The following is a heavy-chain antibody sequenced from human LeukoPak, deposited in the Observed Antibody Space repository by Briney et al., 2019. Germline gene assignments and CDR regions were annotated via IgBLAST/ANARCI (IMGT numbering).Heavy chain of an antibody. Sequence: SETLSHTCTLSGGSLSSSRYYWGCTRQPPGTGLEWVGSIYYRGSTYYNPSLKSRVTISVDTSKNQFSLKLSSVTAADTAVYYCARQWDEVYYFDYWGQGTLVTVSS. CDR1: GGSLSSSRYY. CDR2: IYYRGST. J-gene: IGHJ4*02. V-gene: IGHV4-39*01. CDR3: ARQWDEVYYFDY. D-gene: IGHD1-26*01.